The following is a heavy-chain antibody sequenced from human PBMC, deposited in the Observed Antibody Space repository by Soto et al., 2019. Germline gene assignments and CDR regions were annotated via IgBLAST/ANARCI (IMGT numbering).Heavy chain of an antibody. CDR2: ISSSSSYI. J-gene: IGHJ4*02. CDR1: GFTFSSYS. V-gene: IGHV3-21*01. CDR3: ARDHLYYYDSSGYYVDY. Sequence: GGSLRLSCAASGFTFSSYSMNWVRQAPGKGLEWVSSISSSSSYIYYADSVKGRFTISRDNAKNSLYLQMNSLRAEDTAVYYCARDHLYYYDSSGYYVDYWGQGTLVTVSS. D-gene: IGHD3-22*01.